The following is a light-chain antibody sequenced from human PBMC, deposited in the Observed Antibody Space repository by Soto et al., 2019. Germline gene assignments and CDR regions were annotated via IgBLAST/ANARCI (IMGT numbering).Light chain of an antibody. V-gene: IGKV3-20*01. CDR2: GAS. CDR3: QQYGSLGT. CDR1: QRVSNNY. Sequence: ESVLTQSPGTPSLSPGERATLSCRASQRVSNNYLAWYQQKPGQAPRLLIYGASNRATGIPDRFSGSGSGTDFTLTISRLEPEDFAVYYCQQYGSLGTFGQGTKVDIK. J-gene: IGKJ1*01.